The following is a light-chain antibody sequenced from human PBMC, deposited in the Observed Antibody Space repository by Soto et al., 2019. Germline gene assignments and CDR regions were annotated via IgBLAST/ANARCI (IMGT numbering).Light chain of an antibody. Sequence: DIQMTYHRSSLSASVGARVTITXXASQDISNYLNWYQQKPGKAPKLPIYDASNLETGVPSRFSGSGSGTDFTFTISSLQPEDIATYYCQQYDNLPLTFGGGTEVDIK. CDR2: DAS. CDR3: QQYDNLPLT. V-gene: IGKV1-33*01. J-gene: IGKJ4*01. CDR1: QDISNY.